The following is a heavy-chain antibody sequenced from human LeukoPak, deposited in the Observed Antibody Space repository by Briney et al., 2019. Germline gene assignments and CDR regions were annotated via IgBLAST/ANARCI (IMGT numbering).Heavy chain of an antibody. V-gene: IGHV4-34*01. Sequence: SETLSLTCAVYGGSFSGYYWSWIRQPPGKGLEWIGEINHGGSTNYNPSLKSRLTISVDTSKNQFSLKLSSVTAADTSVYYCASDTVAGTGWGQGTLVTVSS. CDR2: INHGGST. CDR1: GGSFSGYY. CDR3: ASDTVAGTG. J-gene: IGHJ4*02. D-gene: IGHD6-19*01.